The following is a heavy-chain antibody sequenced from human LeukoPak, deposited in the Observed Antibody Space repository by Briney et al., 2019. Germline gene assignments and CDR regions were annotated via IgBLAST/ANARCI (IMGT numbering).Heavy chain of an antibody. D-gene: IGHD3-10*01. V-gene: IGHV1-8*01. CDR2: MNPNSGNT. CDR1: GYTFTSYD. J-gene: IGHJ4*02. Sequence: GASVKVSCKASGYTFTSYDINWVRQATGQGLKWMGWMNPNSGNTGYAQKFQGRVTMTRNTSISTAYMELSSLRSEDTAVYYCARPPRSGSYYEGFDYWGQGTLVTVSS. CDR3: ARPPRSGSYYEGFDY.